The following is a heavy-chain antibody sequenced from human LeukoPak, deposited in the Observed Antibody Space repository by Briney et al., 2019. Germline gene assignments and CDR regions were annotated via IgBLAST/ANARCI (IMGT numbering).Heavy chain of an antibody. D-gene: IGHD4-23*01. CDR2: ISGRSGST. Sequence: PGGTLRLFRAVSGYTFRTYAMRWVREALGEGLEWVSAISGRSGSTYYADAVKGRFTISRDNSNKTLYLQMNSLRAEYTSVYYCAKGLRWVAVTVVFVYGGQGTLVTVSS. CDR3: AKGLRWVAVTVVFVY. J-gene: IGHJ4*02. V-gene: IGHV3-23*01. CDR1: GYTFRTYA.